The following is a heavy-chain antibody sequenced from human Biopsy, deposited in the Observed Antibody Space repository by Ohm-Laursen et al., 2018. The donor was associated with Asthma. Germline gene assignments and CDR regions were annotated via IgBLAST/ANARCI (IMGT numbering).Heavy chain of an antibody. CDR3: ARTYYDFLTGQVNDALAM. V-gene: IGHV1-3*01. Sequence: SVKVSCKASGYTFINYAIHWVRQAPGQMLVWMGWFNAGNGNTKYSEKFQGRVTITRDTSASTAYMDLSSLRSEDTAVYYCARTYYDFLTGQVNDALAMWGQGTVVTVTS. J-gene: IGHJ3*02. CDR1: GYTFINYA. D-gene: IGHD3-9*01. CDR2: FNAGNGNT.